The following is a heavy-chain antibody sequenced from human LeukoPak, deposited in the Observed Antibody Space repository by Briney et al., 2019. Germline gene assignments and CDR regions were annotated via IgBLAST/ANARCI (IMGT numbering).Heavy chain of an antibody. D-gene: IGHD6-6*01. Sequence: GSSVKVSCKASGGTASRYAISWVRQAPGQGLEWMGIINPSGGGTSYAQKFQDRVTMTRDTSTSTVYMELRSLRSEDTAVYYCATYSSSPGAFDIWGQGTMVTVSS. CDR3: ATYSSSPGAFDI. V-gene: IGHV1-46*01. CDR1: GGTASRYA. CDR2: INPSGGGT. J-gene: IGHJ3*02.